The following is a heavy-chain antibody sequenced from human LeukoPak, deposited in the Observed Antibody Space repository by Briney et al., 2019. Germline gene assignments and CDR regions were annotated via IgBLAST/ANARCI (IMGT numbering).Heavy chain of an antibody. Sequence: QTGGSLRLSCAASGFTFSSYGMSWVRQAPGKGLEWVSAISGSGGSTYYADSVKGRFTISRDNSKNTLYLQMNSLRTEETAVYYCAKGPAMVRGTFDPWGQGTLVTVSS. V-gene: IGHV3-23*01. CDR1: GFTFSSYG. J-gene: IGHJ5*02. CDR3: AKGPAMVRGTFDP. D-gene: IGHD3-10*01. CDR2: ISGSGGST.